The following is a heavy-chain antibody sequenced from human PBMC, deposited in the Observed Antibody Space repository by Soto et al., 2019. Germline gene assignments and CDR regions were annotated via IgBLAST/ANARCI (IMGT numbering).Heavy chain of an antibody. D-gene: IGHD2-2*01. Sequence: GGSLRLSCAASGFTFSGSAMHWVRQASGKGLEWVGRIRSKANSYATAYAASVKGRFTISRDDSKNTAYLQMNSLKTEDTAVYYCTRRPLGYCSSTSCFDPWGQGTLVTVSS. CDR2: IRSKANSYAT. J-gene: IGHJ5*02. V-gene: IGHV3-73*01. CDR1: GFTFSGSA. CDR3: TRRPLGYCSSTSCFDP.